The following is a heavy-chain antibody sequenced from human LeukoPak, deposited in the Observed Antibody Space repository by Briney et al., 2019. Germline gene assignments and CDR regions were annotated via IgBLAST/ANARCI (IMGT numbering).Heavy chain of an antibody. CDR2: INHSGST. J-gene: IGHJ4*02. CDR1: GGSFSGYY. D-gene: IGHD3-10*01. V-gene: IGHV4-34*01. CDR3: ARDTLTMVRGVIV. Sequence: SETLSLTCAVYGGSFSGYYWGWIRQPPGKGLEWIGEINHSGSTNYNPSLKSRVTISVDTSKNQFSLKLSSETAADTAVYYCARDTLTMVRGVIVWGQGTLVTVSS.